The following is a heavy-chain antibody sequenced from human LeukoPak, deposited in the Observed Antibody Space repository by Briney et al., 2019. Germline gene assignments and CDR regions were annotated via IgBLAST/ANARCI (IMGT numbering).Heavy chain of an antibody. J-gene: IGHJ4*02. D-gene: IGHD2-2*02. CDR1: GYSFDSGYY. CDR3: ARLYCISTSCYTIDY. Sequence: PSETLSLTCTVSGYSFDSGYYCGWIRQPPGKGVEWIANIYYSGSTSYNPSLKSRVTVSIDTSKNKFSLKLYSVSAADTALYYCARLYCISTSCYTIDYWGQGTLVTVSS. V-gene: IGHV4-38-2*02. CDR2: IYYSGST.